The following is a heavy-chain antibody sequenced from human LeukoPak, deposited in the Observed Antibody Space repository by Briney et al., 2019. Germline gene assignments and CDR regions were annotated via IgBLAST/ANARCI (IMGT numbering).Heavy chain of an antibody. Sequence: GESLKISCKVSGYSFTNYWIAWVRQMPGKGLDWMGIIYPGDSDIRYSPSFQGQVTISADKSISTTYLQWSSLKASDTAMYYCARGRGYSYGYIIDYWGQGTLVTVSS. CDR3: ARGRGYSYGYIIDY. J-gene: IGHJ4*02. V-gene: IGHV5-51*01. CDR2: IYPGDSDI. CDR1: GYSFTNYW. D-gene: IGHD5-18*01.